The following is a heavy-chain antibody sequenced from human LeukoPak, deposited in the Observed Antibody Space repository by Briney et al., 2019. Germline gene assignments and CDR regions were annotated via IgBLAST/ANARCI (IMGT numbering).Heavy chain of an antibody. Sequence: PGGSLRLSCAASGFTFSSYAMHWVRQAPGKGLEWVAVISYDGSNKNYADSVKGRFTISRDNSKNTLYLQMNSLRAEDTAVYYCARNRDVGDTFDIWGQGTMVTVSS. D-gene: IGHD3-16*01. CDR2: ISYDGSNK. CDR1: GFTFSSYA. CDR3: ARNRDVGDTFDI. V-gene: IGHV3-30*14. J-gene: IGHJ3*02.